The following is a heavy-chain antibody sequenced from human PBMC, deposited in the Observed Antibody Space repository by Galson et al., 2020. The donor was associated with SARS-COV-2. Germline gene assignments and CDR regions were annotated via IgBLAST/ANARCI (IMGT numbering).Heavy chain of an antibody. CDR1: GGSISSGGYY. CDR3: ARATEPYYYGSSSPFDC. V-gene: IGHV4-31*03. J-gene: IGHJ4*02. Sequence: SETLSLTCTVSGGSISSGGYYWSWIRQHPGKGLEWIGYIYYSGSTYYNPSLKSRVTISVDTSKNQFSLKLSSVTAADTAVYYCARATEPYYYGSSSPFDCWGQGTLVSFSS. CDR2: IYYSGST. D-gene: IGHD3-22*01.